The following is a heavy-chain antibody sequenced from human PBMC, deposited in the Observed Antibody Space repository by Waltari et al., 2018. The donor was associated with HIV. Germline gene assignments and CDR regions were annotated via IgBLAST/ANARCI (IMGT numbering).Heavy chain of an antibody. D-gene: IGHD6-19*01. CDR3: ARGLEGLVAGTAWYFDY. CDR2: INHRGST. V-gene: IGHV4-34*01. CDR1: GGSFSGYY. J-gene: IGHJ4*02. Sequence: QVQLQQWGAGLLKPSETLSLTCAVYGGSFSGYYWSWIRQPPGKGLEWMGEINHRGSTNYNPALKSRVTISVDTSKNQFSLKLSSVTAADTAVYYCARGLEGLVAGTAWYFDYWGQGTLVTVSS.